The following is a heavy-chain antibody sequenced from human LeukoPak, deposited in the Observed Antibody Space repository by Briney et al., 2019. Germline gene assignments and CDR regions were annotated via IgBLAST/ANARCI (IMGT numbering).Heavy chain of an antibody. CDR1: GGSISSGGYY. V-gene: IGHV4-31*03. D-gene: IGHD2-2*01. CDR2: IYYSGST. CDR3: ARSEYQLPHYYYYYGMDV. Sequence: SETLSLTCTVSGGSISSGGYYWSWIRQHPGKGLEWIGYIYYSGSTYYNPSLKSRVTISVDTSKNQFSLKLSSVTAADTAVYYCARSEYQLPHYYYYYGMDVWGQGTTVTVSS. J-gene: IGHJ6*02.